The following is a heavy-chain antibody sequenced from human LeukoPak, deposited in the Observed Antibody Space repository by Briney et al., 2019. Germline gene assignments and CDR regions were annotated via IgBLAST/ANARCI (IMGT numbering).Heavy chain of an antibody. J-gene: IGHJ4*02. V-gene: IGHV3-48*01. D-gene: IGHD2-15*01. CDR1: GFTFSTYS. Sequence: PGGSLRLSCAASGFTFSTYSMNWVRQAPGQGLEWVSYISSGSSTIYSADSVKGRFTISRDNAKNSLYLQMNSLRAEDTAVYYCARVSYSPSPTPFDYWGQGTRVTVSS. CDR3: ARVSYSPSPTPFDY. CDR2: ISSGSSTI.